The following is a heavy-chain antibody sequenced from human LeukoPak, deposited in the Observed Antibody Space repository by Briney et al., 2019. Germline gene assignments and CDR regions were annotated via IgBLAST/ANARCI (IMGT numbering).Heavy chain of an antibody. J-gene: IGHJ4*02. CDR1: GGTFSTYA. CDR2: IIPIFGSA. Sequence: SVKVSCKASGGTFSTYAISWVPQAPGQGLEWMGGIIPIFGSANYAQKFRGRVTITADESTSTAYMELSSLRSEDTAVYYCAGGPRDGYCRSTSCYLIDYWGQGALVTVSS. D-gene: IGHD2-2*03. CDR3: AGGPRDGYCRSTSCYLIDY. V-gene: IGHV1-69*13.